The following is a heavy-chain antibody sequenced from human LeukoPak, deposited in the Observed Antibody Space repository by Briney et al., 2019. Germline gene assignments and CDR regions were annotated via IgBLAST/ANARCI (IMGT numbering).Heavy chain of an antibody. CDR1: GYTFIGYY. J-gene: IGHJ4*02. V-gene: IGHV1-2*02. Sequence: ASVKVSCKASGYTFIGYYIYWVRQAPGQGLEWMGWINSNSGGTNSAEKFQDRVTMTRDTSISTAYMELSRLTSDDTAVYYCAKSQGYMYGIDYWGQGTLVTVSS. D-gene: IGHD5-18*01. CDR3: AKSQGYMYGIDY. CDR2: INSNSGGT.